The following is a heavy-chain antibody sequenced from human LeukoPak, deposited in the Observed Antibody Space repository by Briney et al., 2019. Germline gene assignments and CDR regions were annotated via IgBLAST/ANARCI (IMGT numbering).Heavy chain of an antibody. J-gene: IGHJ4*02. Sequence: GGSLRLSCVVSGFIFNKFGMSWVRQAPGKGPEWVSTINGNGASTHYAESVQGRFTISRDNSKNTLYLQMNSLRADDTALYYSTKDFQHDGGQDWGQGSPVTGSS. CDR1: GFIFNKFG. V-gene: IGHV3-23*01. CDR3: TKDFQHDGGQD. CDR2: INGNGAST. D-gene: IGHD4-23*01.